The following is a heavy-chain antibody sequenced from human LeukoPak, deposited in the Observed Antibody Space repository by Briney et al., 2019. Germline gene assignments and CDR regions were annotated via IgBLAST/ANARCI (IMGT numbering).Heavy chain of an antibody. D-gene: IGHD3-10*01. V-gene: IGHV1-18*01. Sequence: ASVKVSCKASGYTFTSYGISWVRQAPGQGLEWMGWISAYNGNTNYAQKLQGRVTMTTDTSTSTAYMELRSLRSGDTAVYYCARVPLIWFGELCYFDYWGQGTLVTVSS. CDR3: ARVPLIWFGELCYFDY. CDR2: ISAYNGNT. J-gene: IGHJ4*02. CDR1: GYTFTSYG.